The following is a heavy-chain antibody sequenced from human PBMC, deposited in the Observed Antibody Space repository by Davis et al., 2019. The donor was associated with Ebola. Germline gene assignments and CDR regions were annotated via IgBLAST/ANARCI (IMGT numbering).Heavy chain of an antibody. D-gene: IGHD6-6*01. CDR3: ARGIRDSSSTLFDY. Sequence: PSETLSLTCTVSGGSISSGGYYWSWIRQHPGKGLEWIGYIYYSGSTYYNPSLKSRVTISVDTSKNQFSLKLSSVTAADTAVYYCARGIRDSSSTLFDYWGQGTLVTVSS. CDR1: GGSISSGGYY. V-gene: IGHV4-30-4*08. J-gene: IGHJ4*02. CDR2: IYYSGST.